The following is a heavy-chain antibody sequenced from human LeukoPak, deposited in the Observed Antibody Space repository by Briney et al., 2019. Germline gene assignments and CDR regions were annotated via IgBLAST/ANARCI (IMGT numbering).Heavy chain of an antibody. J-gene: IGHJ1*01. V-gene: IGHV1-46*01. Sequence: ASVKVSCKASGYTFTSYYMHWVRQAPGQGLEWMGIINPSGGSTSYAQKFQGRVTMTRDTSTSTVYMELSSLRSEDTAVYYCAREELEQQLAEGSEYFQHWGQGTLVTVSS. CDR2: INPSGGST. CDR3: AREELEQQLAEGSEYFQH. CDR1: GYTFTSYY. D-gene: IGHD6-13*01.